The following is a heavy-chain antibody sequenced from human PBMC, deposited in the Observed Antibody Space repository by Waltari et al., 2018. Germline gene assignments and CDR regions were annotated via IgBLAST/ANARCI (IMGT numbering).Heavy chain of an antibody. CDR2: IYYSGST. D-gene: IGHD6-19*01. CDR1: GGSISSYY. CDR3: ARFSWAVAGKVYFDY. J-gene: IGHJ4*02. Sequence: QVQLQESGPGLVKPSETLSLTCTVSGGSISSYYWSWIRQPPGKGLEWIGYIYYSGSTYYNPSLKSRVTISVDTSKNQFSLKLSSVTAADTAVYYCARFSWAVAGKVYFDYWGQGTLVTVSS. V-gene: IGHV4-59*12.